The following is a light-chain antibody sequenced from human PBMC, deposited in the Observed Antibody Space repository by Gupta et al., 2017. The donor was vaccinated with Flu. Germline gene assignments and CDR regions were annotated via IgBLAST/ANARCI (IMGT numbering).Light chain of an antibody. CDR1: QAIINY. CDR3: LLDNSYRVT. Sequence: DIQMTQSPSSPSASVGDSVAITCRASQAIINYLAWFQHEAGKAPKSLLYALYTLRSGLPSKLSHCRSLRPFTLTINGLQREDFATYFFLLDNSYRVTFRAGAKVEIK. J-gene: IGKJ4*01. CDR2: ALY. V-gene: IGKV1-16*02.